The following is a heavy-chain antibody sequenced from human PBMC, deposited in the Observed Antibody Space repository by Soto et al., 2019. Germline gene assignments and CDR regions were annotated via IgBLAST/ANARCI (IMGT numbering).Heavy chain of an antibody. V-gene: IGHV1-3*01. D-gene: IGHD6-19*01. CDR2: INAGNGNT. Sequence: GASVKVSCKASRYTFSTYGIHWVRQAPGQSFEWLGWINAGNGNTKYSQKFQGRVTMTRDTSTSTVYMQLSSLRSEDTALYYCARGDSNGWYFDYWGQGTLVTVSS. J-gene: IGHJ4*02. CDR3: ARGDSNGWYFDY. CDR1: RYTFSTYG.